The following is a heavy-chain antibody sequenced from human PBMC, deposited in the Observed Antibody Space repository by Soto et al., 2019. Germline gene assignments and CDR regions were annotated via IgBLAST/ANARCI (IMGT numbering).Heavy chain of an antibody. CDR1: GFTFSSYG. V-gene: IGHV3-33*06. J-gene: IGHJ4*02. Sequence: GGSLRLSCAAYGFTFSSYGMHWVRQAPGKGLEWVAVIWYDGSNKYYADSVKGRFTVSRDGSKNTLYLQMSSLRAEDTALYYCAKGRGGSGSLTPRVDFWGQGTLVTVSS. D-gene: IGHD3-10*01. CDR2: IWYDGSNK. CDR3: AKGRGGSGSLTPRVDF.